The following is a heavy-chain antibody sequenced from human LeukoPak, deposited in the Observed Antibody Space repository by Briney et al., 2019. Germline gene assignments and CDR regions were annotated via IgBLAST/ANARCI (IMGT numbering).Heavy chain of an antibody. J-gene: IGHJ4*02. Sequence: SETLSLTCTVSGGSISSSRYYWGWIRQPPGKGLEWIGSIYYSGSTYYNPSLKSRVTISVDTSKNQFSLKLRSVTAADTAVYYCARESSVVAGATRELDYWGQGTLVTVSS. D-gene: IGHD1-26*01. CDR2: IYYSGST. V-gene: IGHV4-39*07. CDR3: ARESSVVAGATRELDY. CDR1: GGSISSSRYY.